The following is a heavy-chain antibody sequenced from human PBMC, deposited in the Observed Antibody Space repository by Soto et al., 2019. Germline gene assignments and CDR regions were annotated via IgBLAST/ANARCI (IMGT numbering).Heavy chain of an antibody. CDR1: GYTFTIYD. V-gene: IGHV1-8*01. CDR2: MNPNSGNT. D-gene: IGHD2-8*01. CDR3: ARNNGGYCTNGVCYDTHGWLNV. Sequence: ASVKVSCKASGYTFTIYDINWVRQDTGQGLEWMGWMNPNSGNTGYAQKFQGRVTMTRNTSISTAYMELSSLRSEDTAVYYCARNNGGYCTNGVCYDTHGWLNVWGKGTTVTVSS. J-gene: IGHJ6*04.